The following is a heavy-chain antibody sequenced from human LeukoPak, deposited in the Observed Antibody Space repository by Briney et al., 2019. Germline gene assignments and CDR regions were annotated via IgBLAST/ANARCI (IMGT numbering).Heavy chain of an antibody. CDR1: SRPINGFF. CDR3: ARAPSGCGGICPFDW. D-gene: IGHD2-15*01. Sequence: SDTLSLLCTVCSRPINGFFWSWIRQAAGEGREWIGRFHSSGMTNDNPSLKSRVTLSLDTPKKQFSLKLTSGTAADTAVYYCARAPSGCGGICPFDWWGQGNLVTVSS. J-gene: IGHJ4*02. CDR2: FHSSGMT. V-gene: IGHV4-4*07.